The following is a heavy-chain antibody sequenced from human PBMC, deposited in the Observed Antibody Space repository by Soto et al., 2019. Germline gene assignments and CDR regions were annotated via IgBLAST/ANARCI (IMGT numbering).Heavy chain of an antibody. Sequence: GGSLRLSCAASGFTFSSYAMSWVRQAPGKGLEWVSAISGSGGSTYYADSVKGRFTISRDNSKNTLYLQMNSLRAEDTAVYYCAKDRRREAVTTPDFDYWGQGTLVTVSS. D-gene: IGHD4-17*01. CDR3: AKDRRREAVTTPDFDY. CDR1: GFTFSSYA. J-gene: IGHJ4*02. V-gene: IGHV3-23*01. CDR2: ISGSGGST.